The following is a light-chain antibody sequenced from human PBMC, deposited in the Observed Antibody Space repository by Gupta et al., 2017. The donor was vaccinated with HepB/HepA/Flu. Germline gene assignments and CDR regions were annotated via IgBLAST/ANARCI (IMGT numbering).Light chain of an antibody. CDR2: DAS. CDR1: QSVSSN. Sequence: EIVLTQSPATLSLSPGERATLSCRASQSVSSNLVWYQQKPGQTPRLLIYDASNRATGIPARFSGSGSGTDFTLTISSLEPEDFAVYYCQQRSDWHTFGGGTKVEIK. CDR3: QQRSDWHT. J-gene: IGKJ4*01. V-gene: IGKV3-11*01.